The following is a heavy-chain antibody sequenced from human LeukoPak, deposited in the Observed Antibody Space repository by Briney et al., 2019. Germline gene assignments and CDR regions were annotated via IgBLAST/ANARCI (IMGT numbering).Heavy chain of an antibody. CDR3: ARGTERDGSGWYIPEK. V-gene: IGHV1-46*01. J-gene: IGHJ4*02. CDR2: INPSGDNT. CDR1: GYTFTNNY. Sequence: GASVKVSCKASGYTFTNNYMHWVRQAPGQGLEWMGIINPSGDNTWYAQKFQGRVTMTRDMATSTDYMEVSSLKSEDTAVYYCARGTERDGSGWYIPEKWGQGTLVTVSS. D-gene: IGHD6-19*01.